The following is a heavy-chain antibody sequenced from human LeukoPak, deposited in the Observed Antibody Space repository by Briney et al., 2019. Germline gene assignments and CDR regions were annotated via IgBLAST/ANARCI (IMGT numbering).Heavy chain of an antibody. Sequence: SETLSLTCAVYGGSFSGYYWSWIRQPPGKGLEWIGEINHSGSTNYNPSLKSRVTISVDTSKNQFSLKLSSVTAADMAVYYCASGTDSSGYYYWGQGTLVTVSS. J-gene: IGHJ4*02. V-gene: IGHV4-34*01. CDR3: ASGTDSSGYYY. CDR1: GGSFSGYY. CDR2: INHSGST. D-gene: IGHD3-22*01.